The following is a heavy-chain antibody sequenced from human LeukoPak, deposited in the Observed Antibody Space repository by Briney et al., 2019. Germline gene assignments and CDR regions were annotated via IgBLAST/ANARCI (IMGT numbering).Heavy chain of an antibody. CDR2: IFYSGTT. CDR3: ARVDGNYVFDY. Sequence: SETLSLTCTVSGGSIRSYYWSWIRQPPGKGLEWIGYIFYSGTTNYNPSLKSRITLSVDTSENQFYLRLTSVTAADTAMYYCARVDGNYVFDYWGQGTLVTVSS. CDR1: GGSIRSYY. V-gene: IGHV4-59*01. J-gene: IGHJ4*02. D-gene: IGHD4-17*01.